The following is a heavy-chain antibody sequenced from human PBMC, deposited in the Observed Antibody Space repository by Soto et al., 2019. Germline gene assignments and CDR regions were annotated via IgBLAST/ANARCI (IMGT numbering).Heavy chain of an antibody. Sequence: PSETLSLTCTVSGGSISSGNFYWSWIRQPPGKGLEWIGYIYFSGSISYSPSLKSRLTISLNTSNNQFSLKLTSVTAADTAVYYCAKGRVWFDPWGQGTLVTVSS. CDR2: IYFSGSI. V-gene: IGHV4-30-4*01. CDR3: AKGRVWFDP. CDR1: GGSISSGNFY. J-gene: IGHJ5*02.